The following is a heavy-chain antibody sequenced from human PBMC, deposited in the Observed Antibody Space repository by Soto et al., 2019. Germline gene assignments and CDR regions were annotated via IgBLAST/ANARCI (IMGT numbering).Heavy chain of an antibody. V-gene: IGHV3-23*01. CDR1: GFTFSSYA. Sequence: PGGSLRLSCAASGFTFSSYAMSWVRQAPGKGLEWVSAISGSGGSTYYADSVKGRFTISSDNSKNTLYLQMNSLRAEDTAVYYCAKDLSSSSSSGFDPWGQGTLVTVSS. D-gene: IGHD6-6*01. CDR2: ISGSGGST. J-gene: IGHJ5*02. CDR3: AKDLSSSSSSGFDP.